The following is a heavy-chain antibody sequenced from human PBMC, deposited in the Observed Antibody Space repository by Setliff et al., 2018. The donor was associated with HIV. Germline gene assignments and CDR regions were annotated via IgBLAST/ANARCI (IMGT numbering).Heavy chain of an antibody. Sequence: LSLTCSVSGGSISSGSYYWTWIRQPAGKGPEWIGHIYTNGYTNYNPSLKSRVTISVDTSKNQFSLKLASVTAADTAVYYCARAPPGIQNDAFDVWGQGTMVTVSS. CDR2: IYTNGYT. CDR1: GGSISSGSYY. J-gene: IGHJ3*01. CDR3: ARAPPGIQNDAFDV. V-gene: IGHV4-61*09.